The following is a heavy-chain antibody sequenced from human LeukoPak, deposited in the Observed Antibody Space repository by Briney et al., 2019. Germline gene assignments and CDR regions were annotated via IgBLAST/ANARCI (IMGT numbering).Heavy chain of an antibody. J-gene: IGHJ4*02. Sequence: SVKVSCKASGGTFSSYSISWVRQAPGQGLEWMGRIIPIFGTANYAQKFQGRVTITADESTSTAYMELSSLRPEDTAVYYCARERGEQLRDFDYWGQGTLVTVSS. CDR2: IIPIFGTA. CDR3: ARERGEQLRDFDY. V-gene: IGHV1-69*13. CDR1: GGTFSSYS. D-gene: IGHD1-26*01.